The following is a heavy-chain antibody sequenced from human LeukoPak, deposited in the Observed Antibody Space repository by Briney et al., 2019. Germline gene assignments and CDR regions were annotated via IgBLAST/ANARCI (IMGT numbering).Heavy chain of an antibody. J-gene: IGHJ4*02. Sequence: SETLSLTCTVSGGSVGSAGYYWSWIRQPPGGGLEWIGYIYYIRNTNYNPSLKSRVTMSLDPSKNQFSLKLNSVTAADTAVYYCARGRYSYEWGQGTLVTVSS. V-gene: IGHV4-61*08. CDR1: GGSVGSAGYY. CDR3: ARGRYSYE. D-gene: IGHD5-18*01. CDR2: IYYIRNT.